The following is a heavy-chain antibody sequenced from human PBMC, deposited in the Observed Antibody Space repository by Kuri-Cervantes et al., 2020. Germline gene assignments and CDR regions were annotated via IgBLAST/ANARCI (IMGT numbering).Heavy chain of an antibody. D-gene: IGHD5-18*01. J-gene: IGHJ4*02. V-gene: IGHV1-2*02. CDR3: ARDSTPYNYGYDY. CDR1: GYTFTAYY. Sequence: ASVKVSCKASGYTFTAYYMHWVRQAPGQGLEWMGWINPNRGGTDYAQTFQGRVTMTRDTSISTAYMELSRLRSDDSAVYYCARDSTPYNYGYDYWGQGTLVTVSS. CDR2: INPNRGGT.